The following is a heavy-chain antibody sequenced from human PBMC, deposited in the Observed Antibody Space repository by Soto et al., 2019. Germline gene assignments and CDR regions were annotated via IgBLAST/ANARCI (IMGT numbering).Heavy chain of an antibody. D-gene: IGHD3-9*01. CDR3: AKRAPKQIFRYFDWSNPFDY. V-gene: IGHV3-23*01. CDR1: GFTFSTYA. J-gene: IGHJ4*02. CDR2: ISGSGGNI. Sequence: GGSLRLSCAASGFTFSTYAMSWVRQAPGKGLEWVSVISGSGGNIYYADSVKGRFTISRDNSKNTLSLQMSSLRAEDTAVYYWAKRAPKQIFRYFDWSNPFDYWGQGTLVTVSS.